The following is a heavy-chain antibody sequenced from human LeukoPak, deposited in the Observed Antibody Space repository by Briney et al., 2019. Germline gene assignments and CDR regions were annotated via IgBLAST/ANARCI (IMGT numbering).Heavy chain of an antibody. CDR1: GGSISSSSYY. J-gene: IGHJ4*02. CDR3: ARVSPRDFWSGYTGGAFDY. CDR2: IYYSGST. D-gene: IGHD3-3*01. Sequence: PSETLSLTCTVSGGSISSSSYYWGWIRQPPGKGLEWIGSIYYSGSTYYNPSLKSRVTISVDTSKNQFSLKLSSVTAADTAVYYCARVSPRDFWSGYTGGAFDYWGQGTLVTVSS. V-gene: IGHV4-39*07.